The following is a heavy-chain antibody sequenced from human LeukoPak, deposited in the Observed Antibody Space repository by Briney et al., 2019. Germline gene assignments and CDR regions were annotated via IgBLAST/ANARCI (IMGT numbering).Heavy chain of an antibody. V-gene: IGHV1-18*01. CDR3: ARGRYQLSGDYYYYYMDV. CDR2: ISAYNGNT. Sequence: ASVKVSCKASGYTFTSYGISWVRQAPGQGLEWMGWISAYNGNTNYAQKLQGRVTMTTDTSTSTAYMELRSLRSDDTAVYYCARGRYQLSGDYYYYYMDVWGKGTTVTVSS. CDR1: GYTFTSYG. D-gene: IGHD2-2*01. J-gene: IGHJ6*03.